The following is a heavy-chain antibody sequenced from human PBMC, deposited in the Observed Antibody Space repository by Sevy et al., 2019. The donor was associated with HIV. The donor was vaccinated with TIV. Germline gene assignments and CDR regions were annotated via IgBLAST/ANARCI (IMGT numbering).Heavy chain of an antibody. CDR3: ARDAPGYCSSISCYTRLSLYNWFDP. D-gene: IGHD2-2*02. CDR1: GGTFSSYA. CDR2: IIPIFGTA. J-gene: IGHJ5*02. Sequence: ASVKVSCKASGGTFSSYAISWVRQAPGQGLEWMGGIIPIFGTANNAQKFQGRVTITADESTSTAYMELSSLRSEDTAVYYCARDAPGYCSSISCYTRLSLYNWFDPWGQGTLVTVSS. V-gene: IGHV1-69*13.